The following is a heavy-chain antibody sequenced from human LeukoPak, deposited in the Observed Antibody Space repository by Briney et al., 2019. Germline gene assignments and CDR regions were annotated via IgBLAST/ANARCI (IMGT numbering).Heavy chain of an antibody. CDR2: MNPNSGGT. CDR1: GYTFTDYY. J-gene: IGHJ4*02. CDR3: ERNKEGKSLDY. Sequence: PAASVKVSSKASGYTFTDYYIHWVRQAPGQGLEWMAWMNPNSGGTSYAQKFQGRVTMTRDTSISTAYMELSRLRFDDTAVYYCERNKEGKSLDYWGQGTLVTVSS. V-gene: IGHV1-2*02.